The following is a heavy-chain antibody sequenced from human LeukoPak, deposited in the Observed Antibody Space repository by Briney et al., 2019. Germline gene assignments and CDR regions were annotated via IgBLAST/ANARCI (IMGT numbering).Heavy chain of an antibody. J-gene: IGHJ3*02. CDR2: IIPIFGTA. D-gene: IGHD3-9*01. Sequence: GASVKVSCKASGGTFSSYAISWVRQAAGQGLEWMGGIIPIFGTANYAQKFQGRVTITADESTSTAYMELSSLRTEDTAVYYCARVEDDILTGYAFDIWGQGTMVTVSS. V-gene: IGHV1-69*13. CDR1: GGTFSSYA. CDR3: ARVEDDILTGYAFDI.